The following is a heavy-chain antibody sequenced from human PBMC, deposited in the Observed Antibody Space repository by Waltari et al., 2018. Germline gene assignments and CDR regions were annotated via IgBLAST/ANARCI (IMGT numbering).Heavy chain of an antibody. CDR1: GGSFSGYY. Sequence: QVQLQQWGAGLLKPSETLYLTCAVYGGSFSGYYWSWIRQPPGKGLEWIGEINHSGSTNYNPSLKSRVTISVDTSKNQFSLKLSSVTAADTAVYYCARSEAAAGWGLGYWGQGTLVTVSS. CDR3: ARSEAAAGWGLGY. V-gene: IGHV4-34*01. CDR2: INHSGST. J-gene: IGHJ4*02. D-gene: IGHD6-13*01.